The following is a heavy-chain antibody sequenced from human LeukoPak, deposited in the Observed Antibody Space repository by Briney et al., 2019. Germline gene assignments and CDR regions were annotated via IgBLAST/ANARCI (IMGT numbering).Heavy chain of an antibody. J-gene: IGHJ6*03. CDR3: ARMVYCSSTSCSYYYYYMDV. CDR2: IDTSGGST. Sequence: ASVKVSCKASGYTFTSYYMHWVRQAPGQGLEWMGIIDTSGGSTRHAQKFQGRVTMTRDTSTRTVYIELSSLRSEDTAVYYCARMVYCSSTSCSYYYYYMDVWGKGTPVTVSS. CDR1: GYTFTSYY. D-gene: IGHD2-2*01. V-gene: IGHV1-46*01.